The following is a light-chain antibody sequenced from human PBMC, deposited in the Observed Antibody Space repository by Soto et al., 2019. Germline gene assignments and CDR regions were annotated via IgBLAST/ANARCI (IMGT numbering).Light chain of an antibody. CDR2: GAI. Sequence: EIVLTQSPGTLSLSPGQRGTLSCRASQNIRSNYVAWFQQKPGQPPRLLIYGAINSASGIPDRFSGSGSGTEFTLTISGLEPEDFVVYYCQQYHSPPLTFGQGTKMEFK. CDR1: QNIRSNY. V-gene: IGKV3-20*01. CDR3: QQYHSPPLT. J-gene: IGKJ1*01.